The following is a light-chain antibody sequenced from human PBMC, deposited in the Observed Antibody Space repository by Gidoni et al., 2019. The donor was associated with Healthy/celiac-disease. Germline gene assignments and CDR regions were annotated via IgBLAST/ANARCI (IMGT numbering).Light chain of an antibody. V-gene: IGKV1-5*03. Sequence: DIQMTQSPSTLSASVGDRVTITRRASQSISSWLAWYQQKPGKAPKLLIYKASSLESGVPTRFSGSGSTEFTLTISSLQPDDFATYYCQQYNSYSWTFGQGTKVEIK. J-gene: IGKJ1*01. CDR2: KAS. CDR1: QSISSW. CDR3: QQYNSYSWT.